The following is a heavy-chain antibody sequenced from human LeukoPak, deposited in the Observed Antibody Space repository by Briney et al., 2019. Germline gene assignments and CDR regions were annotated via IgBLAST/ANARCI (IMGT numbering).Heavy chain of an antibody. J-gene: IGHJ4*02. CDR3: AKGHNNYYFTIDY. D-gene: IGHD2/OR15-2a*01. V-gene: IGHV3-11*01. CDR2: ISSGGDPK. Sequence: SGGSLRLSCAASGFTFSDYYMSWIRQAPGKGLEWVSYISSGGDPKYYADSVKGRFTISRDNAKNSLYLQMDSLRAEDTAVYYCAKGHNNYYFTIDYWGQGTLVTVSS. CDR1: GFTFSDYY.